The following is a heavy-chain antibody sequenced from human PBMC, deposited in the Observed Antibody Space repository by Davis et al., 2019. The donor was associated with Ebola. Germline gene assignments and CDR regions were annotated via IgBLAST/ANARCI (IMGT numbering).Heavy chain of an antibody. J-gene: IGHJ4*02. V-gene: IGHV3-74*01. CDR3: ARGPTMTTVTFDY. CDR1: GFTFSSYW. D-gene: IGHD4-17*01. CDR2: INSDGSST. Sequence: PGGSLRLSCAASGFTFSSYWMHWVRQAPGKGLVWVSRINSDGSSTSYADSVKGRFTISRDNAKNSLYLQMNSLRAEDTAVYYCARGPTMTTVTFDYWGQGTLVTVSS.